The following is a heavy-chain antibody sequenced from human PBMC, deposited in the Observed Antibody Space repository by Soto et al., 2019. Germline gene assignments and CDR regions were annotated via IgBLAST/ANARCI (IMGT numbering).Heavy chain of an antibody. J-gene: IGHJ6*02. V-gene: IGHV3-74*01. CDR2: INSDGTIS. CDR1: GFTFDTYW. CDR3: ARLSGDHSAFFSYGMDA. Sequence: GESLKISCAASGFTFDTYWMNWVRQAPGKGPEWLSGINSDGTISSYADSVKGRFTISRDNARNTPSLQMNRLRADDTAVYYCARLSGDHSAFFSYGMDAWGQGTTVTAP. D-gene: IGHD2-21*01.